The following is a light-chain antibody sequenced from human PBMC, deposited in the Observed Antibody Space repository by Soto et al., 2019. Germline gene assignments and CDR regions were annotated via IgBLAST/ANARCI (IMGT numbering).Light chain of an antibody. CDR3: QVWDSSSDHVV. CDR1: HIGSKS. Sequence: SYELTQSPSVSVAPGKTARITCGGNHIGSKSVHWYQQKPGQAPVLVIYYDSDRPSGIPERFSGSNSGNTATLTISRVEAGDEADYYCQVWDSSSDHVVFGGGTKLTVL. CDR2: YDS. V-gene: IGLV3-21*04. J-gene: IGLJ2*01.